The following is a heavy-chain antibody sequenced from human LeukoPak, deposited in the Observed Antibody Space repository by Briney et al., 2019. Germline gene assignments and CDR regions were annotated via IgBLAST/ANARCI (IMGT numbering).Heavy chain of an antibody. V-gene: IGHV3-23*01. J-gene: IGHJ4*02. CDR3: AKGSRGAAAGRPPSRGPLEY. D-gene: IGHD6-13*01. CDR2: ISGSGGST. Sequence: QPGGSLRLSCAASGFTFSSYAMSWVRQAPGKGLEWVSAISGSGGSTYYADSVKGRFTISRDNSKNTLYLQMNSLRAEDTAVYYCAKGSRGAAAGRPPSRGPLEYWGQGTLVTVSS. CDR1: GFTFSSYA.